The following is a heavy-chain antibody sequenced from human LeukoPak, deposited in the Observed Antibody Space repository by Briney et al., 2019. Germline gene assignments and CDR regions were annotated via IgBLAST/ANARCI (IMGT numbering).Heavy chain of an antibody. CDR3: AIPPGYCGNDCSFDH. J-gene: IGHJ4*02. CDR1: GYSFSNYW. Sequence: GESLKISCEGSGYSFSNYWIGWVRQMPGKGLEWMGIIYPGDYETRYSPSFQGLVTISVDKSISTAYLQWSSLKASDTAMYYFAIPPGYCGNDCSFDHWGQGNLVTVSS. V-gene: IGHV5-51*01. CDR2: IYPGDYET. D-gene: IGHD2-21*02.